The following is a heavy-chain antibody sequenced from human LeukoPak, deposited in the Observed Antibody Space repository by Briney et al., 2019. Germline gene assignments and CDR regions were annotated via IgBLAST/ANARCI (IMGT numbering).Heavy chain of an antibody. CDR2: ISGSGGST. Sequence: GGSLRLSCAASGFTFSSYAMSWVRQAPGKGLEWVSAISGSGGSTYYADSVKGRFTISRDNSKNTLYLQMNSLRAEDTAVYYCARAALLFYGSGSYGDYFDYWGQGTLVTVSS. CDR1: GFTFSSYA. D-gene: IGHD3-10*01. J-gene: IGHJ4*02. V-gene: IGHV3-23*01. CDR3: ARAALLFYGSGSYGDYFDY.